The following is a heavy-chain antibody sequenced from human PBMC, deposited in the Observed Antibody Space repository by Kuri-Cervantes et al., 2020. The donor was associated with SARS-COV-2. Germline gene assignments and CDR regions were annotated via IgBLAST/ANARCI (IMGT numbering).Heavy chain of an antibody. CDR1: GGSVSSGSYY. D-gene: IGHD5-18*01. CDR2: IYYSGST. Sequence: SETLSLTCTVSGGSVSSGSYYWSWIRQPPGKGLEWIGYIYYSGSTNYNPSLKSRVTISVDTSKNQLSLKLSSVTAADTAVYYCARGWIQRDWFDPWGQGTLVTVSS. CDR3: ARGWIQRDWFDP. J-gene: IGHJ5*02. V-gene: IGHV4-61*01.